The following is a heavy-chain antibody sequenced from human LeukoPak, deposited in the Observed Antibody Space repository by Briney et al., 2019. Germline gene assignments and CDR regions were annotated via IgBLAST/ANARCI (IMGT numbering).Heavy chain of an antibody. J-gene: IGHJ6*02. D-gene: IGHD3-22*01. V-gene: IGHV4-59*01. CDR2: IYYSGST. CDR1: GGSISSYS. CDR3: ARAPTPRYFDHGMDV. Sequence: PSETLSLTCTVSGGSISSYSWSWIRQPPGKGLEWIAYIYYSGSTNYNPSLKSRAAISVDTSKNQFSLKLSSVTAADTAVYYCARAPTPRYFDHGMDVWGQGTTVTVSS.